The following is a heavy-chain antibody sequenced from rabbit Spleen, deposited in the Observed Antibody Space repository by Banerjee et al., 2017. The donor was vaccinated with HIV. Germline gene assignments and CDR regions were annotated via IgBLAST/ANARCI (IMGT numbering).Heavy chain of an antibody. CDR3: ARGDANL. CDR2: IVTGSSGST. V-gene: IGHV1S40*01. J-gene: IGHJ4*01. D-gene: IGHD2-1*01. Sequence: QSLEESGGDLVKPGASLTLTCTASGLDFSSSYWICWVRQAPGKGLEWIACIVTGSSGSTYYASWAKGRFTITKTSSTTVTLQMTSLTAADTATYFCARGDANLWGQGTLVTVS. CDR1: GLDFSSSYW.